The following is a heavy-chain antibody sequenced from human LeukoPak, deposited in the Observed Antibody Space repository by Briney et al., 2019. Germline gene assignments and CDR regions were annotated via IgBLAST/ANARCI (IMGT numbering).Heavy chain of an antibody. D-gene: IGHD3-9*01. J-gene: IGHJ3*02. CDR2: ISGSGGST. CDR3: ARTPPGGYFDWLLSAFDI. CDR1: GFTFSSYA. V-gene: IGHV3-23*01. Sequence: PGGSLRLSCAASGFTFSSYAMNWVRQAPGKGLEWVSAISGSGGSTYYADSVKGRFTISRDNSKNTLYLQMNSLRAEDTAVYYCARTPPGGYFDWLLSAFDIWGQGTMVTVSS.